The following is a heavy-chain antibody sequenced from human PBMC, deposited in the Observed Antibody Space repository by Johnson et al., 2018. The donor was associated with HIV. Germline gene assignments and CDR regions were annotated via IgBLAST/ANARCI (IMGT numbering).Heavy chain of an antibody. CDR3: AKGSTITIFGVVTSPSGFDV. J-gene: IGHJ3*01. Sequence: MQLVESGGGLVQPGGSLRLSCAASGFTVSSNYMSWVRQAPGKGLEWVSGISWNGGRTIYADSVKGRFTISRDNAKNTLYLQMNSLRAVDTAVYYCAKGSTITIFGVVTSPSGFDVWGQGTMVTVSS. CDR1: GFTVSSNY. CDR2: ISWNGGRT. D-gene: IGHD3-3*01. V-gene: IGHV3-23*04.